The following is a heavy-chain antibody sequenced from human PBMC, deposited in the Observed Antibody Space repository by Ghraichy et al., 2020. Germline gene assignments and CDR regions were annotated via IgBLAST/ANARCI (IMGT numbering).Heavy chain of an antibody. CDR3: AKYYGSGRYFDYSYMDV. D-gene: IGHD3-10*01. J-gene: IGHJ6*03. Sequence: GESLNISCVASGFTFSSYAMTWVRQAPGKGLEWLEWVSAISGSAGSAYYADSVKGRFTISRDNSKNTLYLQMNSLRAEDTAVYYCAKYYGSGRYFDYSYMDVWGKGTTVTVSS. V-gene: IGHV3-23*01. CDR1: GFTFSSYA. CDR2: ISGSAGSA.